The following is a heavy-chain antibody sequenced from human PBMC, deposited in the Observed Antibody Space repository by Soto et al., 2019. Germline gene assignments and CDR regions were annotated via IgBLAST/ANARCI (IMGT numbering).Heavy chain of an antibody. Sequence: QVQLQESGPGLVRPSETLSLACSVSGDSIRNNYWSLIRQPPGKGLEWIAYISHSARINYNPSLKSRVTISLDTSKNQFSLTVNSLTPADTAIYYCARTQGSGVSDYWGQGTLVTVSS. V-gene: IGHV4-59*01. D-gene: IGHD1-26*01. CDR1: GDSIRNNY. CDR2: ISHSARI. J-gene: IGHJ4*02. CDR3: ARTQGSGVSDY.